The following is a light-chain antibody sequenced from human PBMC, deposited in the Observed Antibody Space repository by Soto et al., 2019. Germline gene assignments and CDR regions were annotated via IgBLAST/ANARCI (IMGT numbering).Light chain of an antibody. CDR3: ETWDSNIHVV. CDR2: LEGSGSY. CDR1: SGHSSYI. Sequence: QPVLTQSSSASASLGSSVKLTCTRSSGHSSYIIAWHQQQPGKAPRYLMKLEGSGSYNKGSGVPDRFSGSSSGADRYLTISNLQFEDEADYYCETWDSNIHVVFGGGTKLTVL. J-gene: IGLJ2*01. V-gene: IGLV4-60*02.